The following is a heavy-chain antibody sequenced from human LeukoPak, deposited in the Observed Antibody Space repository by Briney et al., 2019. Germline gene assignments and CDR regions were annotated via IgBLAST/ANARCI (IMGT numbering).Heavy chain of an antibody. J-gene: IGHJ2*01. D-gene: IGHD3-22*01. CDR2: IWYDGSNK. CDR3: ARDPEITMIVASLDWYFDL. Sequence: PGGSLRLSCAASGFTFSSYGMHWVRQAPGKGLEWVAVIWYDGSNKYHADSVKGRFTISRDNSKNTLYLQMNSLRAEDTAVYYCARDPEITMIVASLDWYFDLWGRGTLVTVSS. V-gene: IGHV3-33*01. CDR1: GFTFSSYG.